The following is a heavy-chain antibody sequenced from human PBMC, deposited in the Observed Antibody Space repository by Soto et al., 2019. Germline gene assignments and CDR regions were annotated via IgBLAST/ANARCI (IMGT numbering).Heavy chain of an antibody. CDR1: DGSISSYY. D-gene: IGHD1-26*01. CDR2: IYDTGRT. CDR3: GGDVRVASYRFDY. J-gene: IGHJ4*02. V-gene: IGHV4-59*08. Sequence: SETLSLTCTVSDGSISSYYWSWIRQPPGKGLEWIGYIYDTGRTTYNPSLKSRVTISVDTSKNQFSLKLSSVTAADTAVYYCGGDVRVASYRFDYWGQGTLVTVPS.